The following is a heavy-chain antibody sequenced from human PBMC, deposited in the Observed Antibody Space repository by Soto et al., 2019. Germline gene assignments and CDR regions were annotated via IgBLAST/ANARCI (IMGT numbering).Heavy chain of an antibody. D-gene: IGHD3-10*01. V-gene: IGHV6-1*01. CDR2: TYYRSKWYN. CDR3: DRAQYGSGSSPI. CDR1: GDSVSSNSAH. Sequence: PSQTLSLTCAISGDSVSSNSAHWNWVRQSSSRGLEWLGRTYYRSKWYNDYVVSVKSRISINADTSKNQVSLQLNSVTPEDTAVYYCDRAQYGSGSSPIWGQGTMVTVSS. J-gene: IGHJ3*02.